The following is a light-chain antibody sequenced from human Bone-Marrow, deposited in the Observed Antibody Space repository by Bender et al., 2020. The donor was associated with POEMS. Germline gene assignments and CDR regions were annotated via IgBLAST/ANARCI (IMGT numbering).Light chain of an antibody. CDR3: QSSDSNGSKWV. CDR1: DIGSNS. J-gene: IGLJ3*02. CDR2: KDT. V-gene: IGLV3-25*03. Sequence: SYVLTQPPSVSVAPGQTATFTCGGNDIGSNSVHWYQQKPGQAPVLVIYKDTERPSGIPDRFSGSSSGTIVTLTISGVQAEDEADYYCQSSDSNGSKWVFGGGTQLTVL.